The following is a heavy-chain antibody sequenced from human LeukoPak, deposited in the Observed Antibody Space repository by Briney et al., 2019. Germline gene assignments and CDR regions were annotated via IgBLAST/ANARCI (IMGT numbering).Heavy chain of an antibody. V-gene: IGHV4-59*08. CDR1: GGSISDYY. CDR2: THYSGST. CDR3: ASESVALAGIDY. D-gene: IGHD6-19*01. Sequence: SETLSLTCTVSGGSISDYYWTWIRRPPGKGPEWIGYTHYSGSTSYNPSLKSQVTISLDMSTKQFSLRMSSVTAADTATYYCASESVALAGIDYWGQGTLVTVSS. J-gene: IGHJ4*02.